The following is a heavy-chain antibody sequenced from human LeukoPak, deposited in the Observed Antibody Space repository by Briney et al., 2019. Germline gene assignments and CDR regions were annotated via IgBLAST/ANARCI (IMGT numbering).Heavy chain of an antibody. D-gene: IGHD6-13*01. V-gene: IGHV3-30*02. CDR2: IRYDGSNK. CDR3: TREAAAGIDY. Sequence: GGSLRLSCAASGFTFSSYGMHWVRQAPGKGLEWVAFIRYDGSNKYYADSVKGRFTISRDNSKNTLYLQMNSLRAEDTAVYFCTREAAAGIDYWGQGTLVTVSS. CDR1: GFTFSSYG. J-gene: IGHJ4*02.